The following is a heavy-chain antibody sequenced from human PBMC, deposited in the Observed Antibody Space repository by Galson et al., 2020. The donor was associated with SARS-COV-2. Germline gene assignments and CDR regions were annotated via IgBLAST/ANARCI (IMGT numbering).Heavy chain of an antibody. D-gene: IGHD3-10*01. V-gene: IGHV5-51*01. Sequence: GESLKISCQGSGYTFTNYWIGWVRPMPGKGLEWMGIIYPGDSKSRYSPSFQGQVTISADKSISTTYLQWGSLRTSDTAMYSCARHFYGSASYYYAGRLDYGGQGTLVTVSS. J-gene: IGHJ4*02. CDR1: GYTFTNYW. CDR2: IYPGDSKS. CDR3: ARHFYGSASYYYAGRLDY.